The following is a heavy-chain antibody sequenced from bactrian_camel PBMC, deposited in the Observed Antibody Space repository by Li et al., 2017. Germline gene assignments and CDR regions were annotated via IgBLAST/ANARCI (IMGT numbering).Heavy chain of an antibody. V-gene: IGHV3S40*01. CDR1: TRRPNY. D-gene: IGHD8*01. CDR3: AADLLLMRPLEASEYKY. Sequence: VQLVESGGGSVQAGGSLRLSCTYTRRPNYVTWIRQAPGKGREGVASIYTGTDRTYYADSVKGRFAIWQDNAKATVYLEINYLRPEDTAMYYCAADLLLMRPLEASEYKYWGQGTQVTVS. CDR2: IYTGTDRT. J-gene: IGHJ4*01.